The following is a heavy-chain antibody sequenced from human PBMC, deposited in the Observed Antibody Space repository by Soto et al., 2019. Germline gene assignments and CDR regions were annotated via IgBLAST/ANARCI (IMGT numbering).Heavy chain of an antibody. D-gene: IGHD3-22*01. V-gene: IGHV3-15*07. Sequence: GGSLRLSCAASGFTFSNAWMNWVRQAPGKGLEWVGRIKSKTDGGTTDYAAPVKGRFTISRDDSKNTLYLQMNSLKTEDTAVYYCTTEVYYYDSSGYYYYYYGMDVWGQGTTVTVSS. J-gene: IGHJ6*02. CDR2: IKSKTDGGTT. CDR1: GFTFSNAW. CDR3: TTEVYYYDSSGYYYYYYGMDV.